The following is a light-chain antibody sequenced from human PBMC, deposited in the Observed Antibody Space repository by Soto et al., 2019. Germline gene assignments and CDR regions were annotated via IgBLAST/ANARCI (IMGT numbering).Light chain of an antibody. CDR3: QQYGALPPT. Sequence: EIVLTQFPGALSLSPGERVTLSCRASQTVSNTYLAWYQQKSGQAPKFLIYGASNRATGIPDTFSGSGSGTDFTLTISRLEPEDFAVYYCQQYGALPPTFGGGTKVEIK. J-gene: IGKJ4*01. V-gene: IGKV3-20*01. CDR2: GAS. CDR1: QTVSNTY.